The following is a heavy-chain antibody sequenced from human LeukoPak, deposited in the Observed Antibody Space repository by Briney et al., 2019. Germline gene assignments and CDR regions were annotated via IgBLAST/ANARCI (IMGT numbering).Heavy chain of an antibody. CDR1: GFTFSDYY. J-gene: IGHJ3*02. CDR2: IKQDGSEK. V-gene: IGHV3-7*01. Sequence: GGSLRLSCAASGFTFSDYYMSWIRQAPGKGLEWVANIKQDGSEKYYVDSVKGRFTISRDNAKNSLYLQMNSLRAEDTAVYYCARDYYDSSGYETSAFDIWGQGTMVTVSS. CDR3: ARDYYDSSGYETSAFDI. D-gene: IGHD3-22*01.